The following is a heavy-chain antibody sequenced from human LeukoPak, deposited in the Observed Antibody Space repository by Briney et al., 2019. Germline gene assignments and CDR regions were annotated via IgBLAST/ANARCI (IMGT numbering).Heavy chain of an antibody. V-gene: IGHV1-46*01. CDR2: INPSGGST. Sequence: ASVKVSCKASGYTFTSYYMHWVRQAPGQGLEWMGIINPSGGSTSYAQKFQGRVTMTRDTSTSTVYMELSSLRSEGTAVYYCARDFADYVWGSYRSPPRYYFDYWGQGTLVTVSS. J-gene: IGHJ4*02. CDR1: GYTFTSYY. D-gene: IGHD3-16*02. CDR3: ARDFADYVWGSYRSPPRYYFDY.